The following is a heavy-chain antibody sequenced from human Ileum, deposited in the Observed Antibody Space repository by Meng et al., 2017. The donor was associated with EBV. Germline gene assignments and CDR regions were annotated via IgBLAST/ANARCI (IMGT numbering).Heavy chain of an antibody. J-gene: IGHJ4*02. CDR1: GGSMSSTNW. Sequence: LPGAGQELLRPSGTGSLTAAVSGGSMSSTNWWSWVRQPPGKGLEWIGEIYHSGSTNYNPSLKGRVSISVDKSKNQFSLRLSSVTAADTAVYYCARADKVRFDYWGQGTLVTVFS. V-gene: IGHV4-4*02. CDR2: IYHSGST. CDR3: ARADKVRFDY.